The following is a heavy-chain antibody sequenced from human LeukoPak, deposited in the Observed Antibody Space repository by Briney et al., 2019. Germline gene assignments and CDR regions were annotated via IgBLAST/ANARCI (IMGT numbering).Heavy chain of an antibody. CDR2: INPNSGGT. J-gene: IGHJ4*02. CDR3: ATIGYNHYFDY. V-gene: IGHV1-2*02. D-gene: IGHD5-24*01. CDR1: GYTFTDYY. Sequence: ASVKVSCKASGYTFTDYYLHWVRQAPGQGLEWMGWINPNSGGTNYAQTFQGRVTMTRDTSITTAYLELSRLRSDDTAVYYCATIGYNHYFDYWGQGTLVTVS.